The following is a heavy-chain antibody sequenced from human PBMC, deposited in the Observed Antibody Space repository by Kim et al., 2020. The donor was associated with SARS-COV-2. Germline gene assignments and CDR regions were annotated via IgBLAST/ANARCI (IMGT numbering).Heavy chain of an antibody. CDR3: ASEKDIVVVPAAPNWFDP. CDR1: GFTFSSYG. D-gene: IGHD2-2*01. CDR2: ISYDGSNK. V-gene: IGHV3-30*03. J-gene: IGHJ5*02. Sequence: GGSLRLSCAASGFTFSSYGMHWVRQAPGKGLEWVAVISYDGSNKYYADSVKGRFTISRDNSKNTLYLQMNSLRAEDTAVYYCASEKDIVVVPAAPNWFDP.